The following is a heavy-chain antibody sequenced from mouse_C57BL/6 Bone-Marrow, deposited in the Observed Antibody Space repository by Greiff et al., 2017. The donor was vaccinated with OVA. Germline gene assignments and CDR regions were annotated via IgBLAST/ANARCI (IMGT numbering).Heavy chain of an antibody. CDR1: GFTFSDFY. Sequence: EVKLQESGGGLVQSGRSLRLSCATSGFTFSDFYMEWVRQAPGKGLEWIAASRNKANDYTTEYSASVKGRFIVSRDTSQSILYLQMNALRAEDTAIYYCARDAPITGFAYWGQGTLVTVSA. D-gene: IGHD1-2*01. V-gene: IGHV7-1*01. J-gene: IGHJ3*01. CDR3: ARDAPITGFAY. CDR2: SRNKANDYTT.